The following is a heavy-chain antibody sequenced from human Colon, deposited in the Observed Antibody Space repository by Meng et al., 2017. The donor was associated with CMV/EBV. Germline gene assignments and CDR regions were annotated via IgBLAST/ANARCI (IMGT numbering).Heavy chain of an antibody. CDR3: AHKSLPAAFFDY. CDR1: GFSHNTYEVG. Sequence: HITFKGSRPTLVKPTQTLTLSSPLSGFSHNTYEVGAGWFRQPPGKAPEWLALIYWDDDKRYRSSLGNRLTLTHDASKNQVVLTMTDMGPVDTATYYCAHKSLPAAFFDYWSQGTLVTVSS. J-gene: IGHJ4*02. CDR2: IYWDDDK. V-gene: IGHV2-5*02. D-gene: IGHD2-2*01.